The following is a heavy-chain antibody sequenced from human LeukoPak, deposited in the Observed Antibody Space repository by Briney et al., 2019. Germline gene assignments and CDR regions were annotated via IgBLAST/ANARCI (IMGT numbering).Heavy chain of an antibody. J-gene: IGHJ4*02. CDR3: AKVGPFDRSYMYYFDY. CDR2: MSYDGSNK. D-gene: IGHD2-21*01. V-gene: IGHV3-30*18. CDR1: GFTFSSYG. Sequence: GRSLRLSCAASGFTFSSYGMHWVRQAPGKGLEWVAVMSYDGSNKDYADSVKGRFTISRDNSKNTLYLRMNSLRAEDTAVYYCAKVGPFDRSYMYYFDYWGQGTLVTVSS.